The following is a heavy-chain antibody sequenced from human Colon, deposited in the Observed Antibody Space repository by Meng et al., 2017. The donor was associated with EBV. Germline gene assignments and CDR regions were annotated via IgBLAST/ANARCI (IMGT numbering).Heavy chain of an antibody. CDR1: GGSISSGGYY. Sequence: HLQAAGPEPVKPSPTLSLTCTVSGGSISSGGYYWSWIRQHPGKGLEWIGDIHSSGSTYYNPSLRSRLTISVDTSKNQFSLKLSSVTAADTAVYYCARASYGSGSPLGESWFDPWGQGTLVTSPQ. J-gene: IGHJ5*02. D-gene: IGHD3-10*01. V-gene: IGHV4-31*03. CDR3: ARASYGSGSPLGESWFDP. CDR2: IHSSGST.